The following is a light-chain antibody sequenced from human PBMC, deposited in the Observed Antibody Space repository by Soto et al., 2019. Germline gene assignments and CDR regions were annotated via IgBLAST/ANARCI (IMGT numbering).Light chain of an antibody. CDR2: GAS. J-gene: IGKJ2*01. Sequence: ETVLTQSPGTLSLSPGERATLSCRASHSVSSSHLIWFQQKPGQAPRLLMYGASSRATGIPDRFSGSGSGTDFTLTISRLEPEEFAVYYWQQYGTPPYTFGQGTKLEIK. V-gene: IGKV3-20*01. CDR3: QQYGTPPYT. CDR1: HSVSSSH.